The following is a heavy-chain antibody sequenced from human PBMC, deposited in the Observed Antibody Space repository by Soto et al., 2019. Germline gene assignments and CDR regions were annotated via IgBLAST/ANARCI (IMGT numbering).Heavy chain of an antibody. CDR2: INPNSGGT. J-gene: IGHJ5*02. D-gene: IGHD2-8*01. CDR1: GYTFTGYY. CDR3: ARQPPASVLMVYAGLPFDP. V-gene: IGHV1-2*02. Sequence: ASVKVSCKASGYTFTGYYMHWVRQAPGQGLEWMGWINPNSGGTNYAQKFQGRVTMTRDTSISTAYMELSRLRSDDTAVYYCARQPPASVLMVYAGLPFDPWGQGTLVTVSS.